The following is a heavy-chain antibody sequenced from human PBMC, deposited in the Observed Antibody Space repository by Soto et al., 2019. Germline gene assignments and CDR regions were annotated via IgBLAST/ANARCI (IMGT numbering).Heavy chain of an antibody. D-gene: IGHD5-18*01. J-gene: IGHJ6*02. CDR3: AKSPAMVTYYYYYGMDV. CDR2: ISSSSSYI. CDR1: GFTFSSYS. Sequence: GGSLRLSCAASGFTFSSYSMNWVRQAPGKGLEWVSSISSSSSYIYYADSVKGRFTISRGNSKNTLYLQMNSLRAEDTAVYYCAKSPAMVTYYYYYGMDVWGQETTVTVSS. V-gene: IGHV3-21*01.